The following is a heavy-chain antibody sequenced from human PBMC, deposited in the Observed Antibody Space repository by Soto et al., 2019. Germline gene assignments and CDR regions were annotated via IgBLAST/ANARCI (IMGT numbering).Heavy chain of an antibody. CDR2: FDPEDGET. CDR3: ATDANVWGSYPVGP. CDR1: GYTLTELS. Sequence: ASVKVSCKVSGYTLTELSMHWVRQAPGKGLERMGGFDPEDGETIYAQKFQGRVTMTEDTSTDTAYMELSSLRSEDTAVYYCATDANVWGSYPVGPWGQGTLVTVSS. D-gene: IGHD3-16*02. J-gene: IGHJ5*02. V-gene: IGHV1-24*01.